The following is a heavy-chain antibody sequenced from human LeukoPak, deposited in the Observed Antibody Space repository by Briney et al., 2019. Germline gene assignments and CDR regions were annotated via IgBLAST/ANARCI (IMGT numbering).Heavy chain of an antibody. CDR3: ARDFAYGDYARGG. Sequence: PGGSLRLSCAASGFTFSSYAMSGVRQAPGKGLEWVSAISGRGGSTYYADSVKGRFTISRDNSKNTLYLQMNSLRAEDTAVYYCARDFAYGDYARGGWGQGTLVTVSS. D-gene: IGHD4-17*01. CDR2: ISGRGGST. CDR1: GFTFSSYA. J-gene: IGHJ4*02. V-gene: IGHV3-23*01.